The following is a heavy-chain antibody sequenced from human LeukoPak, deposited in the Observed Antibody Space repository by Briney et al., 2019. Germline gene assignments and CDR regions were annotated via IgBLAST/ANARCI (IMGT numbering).Heavy chain of an antibody. CDR2: ISSSSGTI. J-gene: IGHJ6*02. V-gene: IGHV3-48*04. Sequence: GGYLSCYCTGSGFTCGAYTMNRVGPAPGHGLVWVSYISSSSGTIYYADSVKGRFTISRDNAKNSLYLQMNSLRAEDTAVYYCARDPDPTAMVTFYYYYGMDVWGQGTTVTVSS. D-gene: IGHD5-18*01. CDR3: ARDPDPTAMVTFYYYYGMDV. CDR1: GFTCGAYT.